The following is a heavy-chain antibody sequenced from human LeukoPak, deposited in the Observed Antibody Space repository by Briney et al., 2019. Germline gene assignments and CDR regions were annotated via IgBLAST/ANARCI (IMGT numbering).Heavy chain of an antibody. V-gene: IGHV4-61*02. CDR1: GASISANNYY. CDR3: ARFAFSSLRLDY. CDR2: IYTDGIT. Sequence: SETLSLTCNVSGASISANNYYWTWIRQPAGKGLEWIGRIYTDGITNYSPSLKSRVTIAVDKSRNQFSLKLTSVTAADTAVYYCARFAFSSLRLDYWGPGALVIVSS. D-gene: IGHD3-16*01. J-gene: IGHJ4*02.